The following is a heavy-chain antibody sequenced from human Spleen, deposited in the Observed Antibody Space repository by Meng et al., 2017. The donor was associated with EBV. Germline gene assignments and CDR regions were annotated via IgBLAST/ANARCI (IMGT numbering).Heavy chain of an antibody. CDR3: ARDLRPWLGGFDA. J-gene: IGHJ5*02. CDR2: IWHSGT. CDR1: GGSISSDNW. V-gene: IGHV4-4*02. D-gene: IGHD3-10*01. Sequence: QVPLQAAGPGLGGPSGTLSLTCPVSGGSISSDNWWSWVRQPPGKGLEWIGEIWHSGTNYSPSLKSRVTISVDKSKNQFSLNLGFMTAADTAVYYCARDLRPWLGGFDAWGPGTLVTVSS.